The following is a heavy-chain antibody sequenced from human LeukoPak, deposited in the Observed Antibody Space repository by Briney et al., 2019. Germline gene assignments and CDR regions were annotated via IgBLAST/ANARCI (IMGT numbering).Heavy chain of an antibody. V-gene: IGHV1-2*02. Sequence: GASVKVSCRASGYTFTGYYMHWVRQAPGQGLEWMGWINPNSGGTNYAQKFQGRVTMTRDTSISTAYMELSRLRSDDTAVYYCARDLEVAAADEVDWFDPWGQGTLVTVSS. J-gene: IGHJ5*02. D-gene: IGHD6-13*01. CDR2: INPNSGGT. CDR3: ARDLEVAAADEVDWFDP. CDR1: GYTFTGYY.